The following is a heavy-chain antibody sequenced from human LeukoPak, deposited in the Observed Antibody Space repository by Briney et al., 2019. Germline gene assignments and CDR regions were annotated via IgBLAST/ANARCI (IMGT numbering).Heavy chain of an antibody. CDR3: ARTYDSSGYPTYHYGMDV. J-gene: IGHJ6*02. CDR1: GITLSNYG. D-gene: IGHD3-22*01. Sequence: GGSLRLSCVASGITLSNYGMNWVRQAPGKGLEWISYISGGSNTIYYADSVKGRFTISRDNAKNSLYLQMNSLRAEDAAVYYCARTYDSSGYPTYHYGMDVWGQGTTVTVSS. V-gene: IGHV3-48*01. CDR2: ISGGSNTI.